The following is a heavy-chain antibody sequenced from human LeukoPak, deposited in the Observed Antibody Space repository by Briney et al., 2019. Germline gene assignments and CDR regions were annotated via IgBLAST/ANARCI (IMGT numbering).Heavy chain of an antibody. CDR1: GGSFSGYY. CDR3: ARELHYYDSSGYLRSRKSRYYFDY. Sequence: PSETLSLTCAVYGGSFSGYYWSWIRQPPGKGLEWIGEINHSGSTNYNPSLKSRVTISVDTSKNQFSLKLSSVTAADTAVYYCARELHYYDSSGYLRSRKSRYYFDYWGQGTLVTVSS. CDR2: INHSGST. V-gene: IGHV4-34*01. D-gene: IGHD3-22*01. J-gene: IGHJ4*02.